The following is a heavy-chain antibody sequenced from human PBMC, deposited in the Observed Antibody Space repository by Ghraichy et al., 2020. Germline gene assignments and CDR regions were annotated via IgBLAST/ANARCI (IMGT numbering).Heavy chain of an antibody. CDR2: ISSSSSYT. J-gene: IGHJ2*01. D-gene: IGHD4-11*01. CDR3: ARDSQRTTTGYERYFDL. V-gene: IGHV3-11*06. CDR1: GFTFSDYY. Sequence: GGSLRLSCAASGFTFSDYYMSWIRQAPGKGLEWVSYISSSSSYTNYADSVKGRFTISRDNAKNSLYLQMNSLRAEDTAVYYCARDSQRTTTGYERYFDLWGRGTPVTVSS.